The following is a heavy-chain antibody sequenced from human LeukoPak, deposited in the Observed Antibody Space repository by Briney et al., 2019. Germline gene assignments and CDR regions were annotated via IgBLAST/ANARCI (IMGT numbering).Heavy chain of an antibody. V-gene: IGHV3-23*01. CDR3: AKRLGDPRAFDY. CDR2: ISGSSGTI. J-gene: IGHJ4*02. Sequence: GGSLRLSCAASGFTFSNYAMNWVRQAPGKGLEWVSGISGSSGTINYAAPVKGRFTLSRDNSRNTLYLQMNSLRADDTAVYYCAKRLGDPRAFDYWGQGTLVTVSS. CDR1: GFTFSNYA. D-gene: IGHD4-17*01.